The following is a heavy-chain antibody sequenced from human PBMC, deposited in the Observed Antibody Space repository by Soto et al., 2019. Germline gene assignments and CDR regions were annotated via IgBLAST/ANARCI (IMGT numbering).Heavy chain of an antibody. CDR2: INHSGST. J-gene: IGHJ6*02. Sequence: SETLSLTCAVYGGSFIGYYWSWIRQPPGKGLEWIGEINHSGSTNYNPSLKSRVTISVDTSKNQFSLKLSSVTAADTAVYYCARGSFSSGYYRPYYYYYGMDVWGQGTTVTVSS. CDR1: GGSFIGYY. V-gene: IGHV4-34*01. D-gene: IGHD3-22*01. CDR3: ARGSFSSGYYRPYYYYYGMDV.